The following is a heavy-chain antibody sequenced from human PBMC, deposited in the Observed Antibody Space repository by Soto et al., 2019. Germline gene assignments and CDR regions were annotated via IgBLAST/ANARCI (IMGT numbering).Heavy chain of an antibody. D-gene: IGHD3-9*01. J-gene: IGHJ4*02. V-gene: IGHV1-8*01. CDR1: GYTFTSYD. Sequence: ASAKVSCKASGYTFTSYDINWVRQATGQGLEWMGWMNPNSGNTGYAQKFQGRVTMTRNTSISTAYMELSSLRSEDTAVYYCARGGTDYDILTGYSDYWGQGTLVTVSS. CDR3: ARGGTDYDILTGYSDY. CDR2: MNPNSGNT.